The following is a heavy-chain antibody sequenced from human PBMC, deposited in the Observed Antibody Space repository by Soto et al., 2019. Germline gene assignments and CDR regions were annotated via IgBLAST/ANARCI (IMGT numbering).Heavy chain of an antibody. Sequence: SGPTLANPTQTLTLTCPFSGFSLSTSGVGVGWIRQPPGKALEWLALIYWDDDKRYSPSLESRLTITKDTSKNQVGLTMTNMEPPDTATYYRAHRLDYDILTGEEFDPCGQASLVALPS. V-gene: IGHV2-5*02. D-gene: IGHD3-9*01. J-gene: IGHJ5*02. CDR1: GFSLSTSGVG. CDR3: AHRLDYDILTGEEFDP. CDR2: IYWDDDK.